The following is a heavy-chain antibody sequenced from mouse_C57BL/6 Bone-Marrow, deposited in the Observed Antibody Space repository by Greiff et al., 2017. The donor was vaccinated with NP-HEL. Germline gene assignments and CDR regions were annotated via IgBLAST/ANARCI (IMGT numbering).Heavy chain of an antibody. CDR1: GFNIKDDY. CDR2: IDPENGDT. Sequence: EVQRVESGAELVRPGASVKLSCTASGFNIKDDYMHWVKQRPEQGLEWIGWIDPENGDTEYASKFQGKATITADTSSNTAYLQLSSLTSEDTAVYYCTTRPAMDYWGQGTSVTVSS. V-gene: IGHV14-4*01. J-gene: IGHJ4*01. CDR3: TTRPAMDY.